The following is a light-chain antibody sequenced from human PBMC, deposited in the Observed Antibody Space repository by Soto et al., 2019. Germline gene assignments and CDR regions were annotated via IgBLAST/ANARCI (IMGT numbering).Light chain of an antibody. CDR3: QSYDSSLNRV. CDR2: GDN. J-gene: IGLJ1*01. Sequence: QSVLSQPPSVSGAPGQRITISCTGSSSNIGANYDVHWYRQVPGTAPKLLMSGDNNRPSGVADRFSGSKSGTSASLAITSLQAADEADYYCQSYDSSLNRVFGTGTKLTVL. V-gene: IGLV1-40*01. CDR1: SSNIGANYD.